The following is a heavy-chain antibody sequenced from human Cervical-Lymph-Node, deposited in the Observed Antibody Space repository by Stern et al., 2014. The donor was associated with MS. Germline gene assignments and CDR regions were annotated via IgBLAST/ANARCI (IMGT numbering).Heavy chain of an antibody. V-gene: IGHV1-69*01. J-gene: IGHJ3*01. CDR3: ARLGNNGLDV. CDR2: IIPSLKAP. D-gene: IGHD2/OR15-2a*01. Sequence: QLVQSGAEVKRPGSSVKVSCKVSEETFSTYAVSWVRQAPGQGLEYMGGIIPSLKAPNYVQKFLGRLTISADEFTNTAYMELSSLRSEDTALYYCARLGNNGLDVWGQGTMVVVSA. CDR1: EETFSTYA.